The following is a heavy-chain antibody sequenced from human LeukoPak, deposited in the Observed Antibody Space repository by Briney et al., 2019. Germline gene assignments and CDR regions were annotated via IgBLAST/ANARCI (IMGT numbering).Heavy chain of an antibody. CDR1: GFTFSSYA. V-gene: IGHV3-23*01. CDR3: AKDRWGFGESY. D-gene: IGHD3-10*01. Sequence: SGGSLRLSCAAAGFTFSSYAMSWVRQAPGKGLEWVSAISGSGGSTYYADSVKGRFTISRDNSKNTLYLQMNSLRDEDTAVYYCAKDRWGFGESYWGQGTLVTVSS. CDR2: ISGSGGST. J-gene: IGHJ4*02.